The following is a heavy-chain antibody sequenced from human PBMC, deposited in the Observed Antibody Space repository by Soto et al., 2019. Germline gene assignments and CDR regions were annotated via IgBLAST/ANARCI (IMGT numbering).Heavy chain of an antibody. CDR2: IYYSGST. Sequence: GSLRLSCTVSGGSISSSSYYWGWIRQPPGKGLEWIGSIYYSGSTYYNPPLKSRVTISVDTSKNQFSLKLSSVTAADTAVYYCARGYCSSTSCYTSYWGQGTLVTVSS. CDR3: ARGYCSSTSCYTSY. CDR1: GGSISSSSYY. J-gene: IGHJ4*02. V-gene: IGHV4-39*01. D-gene: IGHD2-2*02.